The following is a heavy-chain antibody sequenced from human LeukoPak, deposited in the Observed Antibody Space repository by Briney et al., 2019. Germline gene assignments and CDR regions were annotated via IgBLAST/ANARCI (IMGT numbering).Heavy chain of an antibody. J-gene: IGHJ4*02. V-gene: IGHV3-48*01. CDR2: IGIDSGNT. D-gene: IGHD1-1*01. CDR3: ARDHNYAFDN. CDR1: GFTFIEYS. Sequence: PGRSLRLSCAASGFTFIEYSMNWVRQAPGKGLEWISYIGIDSGNTKYADSVRGRFTISADKAKNSLYLQMNSLRVEDTAVYYCARDHNYAFDNWGQGTLVSVAS.